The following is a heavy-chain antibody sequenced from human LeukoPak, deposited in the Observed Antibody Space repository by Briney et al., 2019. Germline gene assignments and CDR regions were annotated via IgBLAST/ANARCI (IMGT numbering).Heavy chain of an antibody. CDR2: IIPILGIA. Sequence: EASVKVSFKASGGTFSSYAISWVRQAPGQGLEWMGRIIPILGIANYAQKFQGRVTITADTSTSTAYMELSSLRSEETAVYYCARDQGLTAPPPYGLDVWGQGTTVTVSS. V-gene: IGHV1-69*04. CDR3: ARDQGLTAPPPYGLDV. J-gene: IGHJ6*02. CDR1: GGTFSSYA. D-gene: IGHD5-18*01.